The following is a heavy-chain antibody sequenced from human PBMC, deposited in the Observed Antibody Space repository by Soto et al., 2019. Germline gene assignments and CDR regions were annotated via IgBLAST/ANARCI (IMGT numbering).Heavy chain of an antibody. V-gene: IGHV3-49*03. CDR3: TRDGRYFDWFDAFDI. J-gene: IGHJ3*02. D-gene: IGHD3-9*01. CDR1: GFTFGDYA. Sequence: GGSLRLSCTASGFTFGDYAMSWFRQAPGKGLEWVGFIRSKAYGGTTEYAASVKGRFTISRDDSKSIAYLQMNSLKTEDTAVYYCTRDGRYFDWFDAFDIWGQGTMVTVSS. CDR2: IRSKAYGGTT.